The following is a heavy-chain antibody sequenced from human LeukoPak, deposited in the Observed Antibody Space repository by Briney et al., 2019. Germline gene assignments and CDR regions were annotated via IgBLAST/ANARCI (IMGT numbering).Heavy chain of an antibody. CDR3: ASLVGAEAFDI. CDR1: GFTFSIYG. Sequence: GGSLRLSCAASGFTFSIYGMHWVRQAPGKGLEWVAVISYDGSNKYYAGSVKGRFTISRDNSKNTLYLQMNSLRAEDTAVYYCASLVGAEAFDIWGQGTMVTVSS. CDR2: ISYDGSNK. V-gene: IGHV3-30*19. J-gene: IGHJ3*02. D-gene: IGHD1-26*01.